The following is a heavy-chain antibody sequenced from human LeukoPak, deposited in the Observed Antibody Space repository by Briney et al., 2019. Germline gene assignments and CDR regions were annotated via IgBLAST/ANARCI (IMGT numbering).Heavy chain of an antibody. CDR1: GFTFSSYW. CDR2: INSDGSST. J-gene: IGHJ4*02. Sequence: GGSLRLSCAASGFTFSSYWMHWVRQAPGKGLVWVSRINSDGSSTSYADSVKGRFTISRDNSKKTLYLQMSSLRAEDTAVYYCAKERESSGYFDYWGQGALVTVSS. D-gene: IGHD3-22*01. V-gene: IGHV3-74*01. CDR3: AKERESSGYFDY.